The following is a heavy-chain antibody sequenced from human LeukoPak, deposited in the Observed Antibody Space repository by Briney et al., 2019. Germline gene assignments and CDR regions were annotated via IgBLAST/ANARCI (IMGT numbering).Heavy chain of an antibody. J-gene: IGHJ4*02. D-gene: IGHD2-15*01. CDR1: GFTFSSYA. CDR2: ISSSSSYI. Sequence: GGSLRLSCAASGFTFSSYAMSWVRQAPGKGLEWVSSISSSSSYIYYADSVKGRFTISRDNAKNSLYLQMNSLRAEDTAVYYCARDGGPSDYWGQGTLVTVSS. V-gene: IGHV3-21*01. CDR3: ARDGGPSDY.